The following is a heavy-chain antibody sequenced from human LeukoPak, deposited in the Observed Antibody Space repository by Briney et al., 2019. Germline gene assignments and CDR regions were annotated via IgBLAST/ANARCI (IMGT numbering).Heavy chain of an antibody. CDR3: ARDHQSGYYVY. Sequence: PGGSLRLSCAASGFTFSNYWMTWVRQAPGKGLEWVANIKQDGSAKYYADSAKGRFSISRDNAKNSLYLQMNTLRAQDTAVYYCARDHQSGYYVYWGQGTLVTVSS. D-gene: IGHD3-22*01. CDR2: IKQDGSAK. J-gene: IGHJ4*02. CDR1: GFTFSNYW. V-gene: IGHV3-7*01.